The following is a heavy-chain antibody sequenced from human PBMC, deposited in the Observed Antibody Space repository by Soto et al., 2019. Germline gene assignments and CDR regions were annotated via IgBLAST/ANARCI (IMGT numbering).Heavy chain of an antibody. CDR1: GFTFSDYY. D-gene: IGHD3-22*01. Sequence: QVQLVESGGGLVKPGGSLRLSCAASGFTFSDYYMSWIRQAPGKGLEWVSYISSSSSYTNYADSVKGRFTISRDNAKNSLYLQMNSLRAEDTAVYYCARDSAWLMEPMIFDPWGQGTLVTVSS. V-gene: IGHV3-11*06. J-gene: IGHJ5*02. CDR3: ARDSAWLMEPMIFDP. CDR2: ISSSSSYT.